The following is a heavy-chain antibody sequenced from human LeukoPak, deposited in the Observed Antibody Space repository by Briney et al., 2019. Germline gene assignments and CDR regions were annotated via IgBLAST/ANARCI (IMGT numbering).Heavy chain of an antibody. CDR2: IYTSGST. CDR3: ATHSSWDDAFDI. D-gene: IGHD6-13*01. J-gene: IGHJ3*02. Sequence: PSQTLSLTCTVSGGSISSGSYYWSWIRQPAGKGLEWIGRIYTSGSTNYNPSLKSRVTISVDTSKNQFSLKLSSVTAADTAVYYCATHSSWDDAFDIWGQGTMVTVSS. CDR1: GGSISSGSYY. V-gene: IGHV4-61*02.